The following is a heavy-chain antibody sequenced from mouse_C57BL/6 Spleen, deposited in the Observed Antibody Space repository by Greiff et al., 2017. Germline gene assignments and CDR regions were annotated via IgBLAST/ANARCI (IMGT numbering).Heavy chain of an antibody. D-gene: IGHD1-1*01. CDR3: ARRVVATVGGAMDY. CDR2: INPNCGTT. J-gene: IGHJ4*01. V-gene: IGHV1-39*01. CDR1: GYSFTDYN. Sequence: EVKLVESGPELVKPGASVKISCKASGYSFTDYNMNWVKQSNGKSLEWIGVINPNCGTTSYNQKFKGKATLTVDQSSSTAYMQLNSLTSEESAVYYCARRVVATVGGAMDYWGQGTSVTVS.